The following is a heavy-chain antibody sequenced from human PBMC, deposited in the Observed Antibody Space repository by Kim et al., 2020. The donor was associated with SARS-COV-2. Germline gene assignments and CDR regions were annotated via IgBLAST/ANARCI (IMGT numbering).Heavy chain of an antibody. Sequence: SETLSLTCAVSGGSISSGGYSWSWIRQPPGKGLEWIGYIYHSGSTYYNPSLKSRVTISVDRSKNQFSLKLSSVTAADTAVYYCATNRGSYVYAFDIWGQGTMVTVSS. CDR1: GGSISSGGYS. D-gene: IGHD1-26*01. J-gene: IGHJ3*02. V-gene: IGHV4-30-2*01. CDR3: ATNRGSYVYAFDI. CDR2: IYHSGST.